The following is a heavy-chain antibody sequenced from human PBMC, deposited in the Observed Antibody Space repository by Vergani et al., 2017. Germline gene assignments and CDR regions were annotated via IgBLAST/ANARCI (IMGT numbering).Heavy chain of an antibody. CDR2: VDPEDGET. Sequence: EVQLVQSGAEVKKPRATMKISCKVSGYTFTDHYMHCVKQAPGKGLEWMGLVDPEDGETIYAEKFKGRVTIAAETSTDTAHLELSSLRSEDTAVYYCATPQTVTTGGMEVWGQGTTVIVSS. CDR3: ATPQTVTTGGMEV. CDR1: GYTFTDHY. J-gene: IGHJ6*02. D-gene: IGHD4-17*01. V-gene: IGHV1-69-2*01.